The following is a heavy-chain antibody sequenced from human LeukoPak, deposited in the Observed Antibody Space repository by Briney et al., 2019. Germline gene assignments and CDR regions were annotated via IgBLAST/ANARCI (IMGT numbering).Heavy chain of an antibody. D-gene: IGHD3-10*01. CDR2: ISAYNGNT. J-gene: IGHJ4*02. CDR3: ARDSSMVRGVIRSPY. CDR1: GYTFTSYG. Sequence: GASVKVSCKASGYTFTSYGISWVRQAPGQGLEWMGWISAYNGNTNYAQKLQGRVTMTTDTSTSTAYMELRSLRSDDTAVYYCARDSSMVRGVIRSPYWGQGTLVTVSS. V-gene: IGHV1-18*01.